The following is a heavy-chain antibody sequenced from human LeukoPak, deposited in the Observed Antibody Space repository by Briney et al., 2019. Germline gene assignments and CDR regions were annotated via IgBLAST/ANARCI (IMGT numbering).Heavy chain of an antibody. Sequence: GGSLRLSCAASGFTFTTHNMHWVRQAPGKGLEWMAFISYGGVFKQYADSAKGRFTISRDNSKNTLYLQMNSLRAEDTAVYYCARDGDYYDSSGYLDYWGQGTLVTVSS. CDR3: ARDGDYYDSSGYLDY. CDR1: GFTFTTHN. D-gene: IGHD3-22*01. J-gene: IGHJ4*02. CDR2: ISYGGVFK. V-gene: IGHV3-33*01.